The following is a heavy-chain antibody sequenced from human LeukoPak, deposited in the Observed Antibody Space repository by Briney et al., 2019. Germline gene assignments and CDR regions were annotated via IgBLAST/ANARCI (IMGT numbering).Heavy chain of an antibody. D-gene: IGHD2-21*01. CDR2: IYYSGST. Sequence: PSETLSLTCTVSGGSISSYYWSWIRQPPGKGLEWIGYIYYSGSTNYNPSLKSRVTISVDTSKNQFSLKLSSVTAAGTAVYYCARASDPYYYYGMDVWGQGTTVTVSS. CDR3: ARASDPYYYYGMDV. CDR1: GGSISSYY. J-gene: IGHJ6*02. V-gene: IGHV4-59*01.